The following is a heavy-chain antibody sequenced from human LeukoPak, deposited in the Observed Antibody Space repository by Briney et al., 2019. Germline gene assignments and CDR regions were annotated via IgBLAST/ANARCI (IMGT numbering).Heavy chain of an antibody. CDR2: INPNSGGT. V-gene: IGHV1-2*06. J-gene: IGHJ6*02. Sequence: EASVKVSCKASGYTFTGYYMHWVRQAPGQGLEWMGRINPNSGGTNYAQKFQGRVTMTRDTSISTAYMELRSLRSDDTAVYYCARDSVVPAAVYYYYGMDVWGQGTTVTVSS. D-gene: IGHD2-2*01. CDR3: ARDSVVPAAVYYYYGMDV. CDR1: GYTFTGYY.